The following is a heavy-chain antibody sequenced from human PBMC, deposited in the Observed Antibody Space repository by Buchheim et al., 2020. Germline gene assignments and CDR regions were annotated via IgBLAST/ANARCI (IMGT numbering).Heavy chain of an antibody. CDR2: MNEDGSTT. D-gene: IGHD3-10*02. CDR3: VKDMFGNLDY. Sequence: EVQLVESGGGLVQPGGSLRLSCAASGFTLNSYWMHWVRQVPGKGLVWVSRMNEDGSTTDYADSVKGRFTISRDNAKNTPYLEMNSLRAEDTAVYYCVKDMFGNLDYWGQGTL. V-gene: IGHV3-74*01. J-gene: IGHJ4*02. CDR1: GFTLNSYW.